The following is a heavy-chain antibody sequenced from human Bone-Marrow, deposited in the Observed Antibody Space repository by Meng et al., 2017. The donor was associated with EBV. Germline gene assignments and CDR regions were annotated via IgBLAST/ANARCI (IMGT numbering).Heavy chain of an antibody. CDR3: ARERWGITMIVEPFDY. D-gene: IGHD3-22*01. J-gene: IGHJ4*02. V-gene: IGHV1-18*01. CDR1: GYTFPRYG. CDR2: ISADNGNT. Sequence: QVQRVQSGTEMKKPGASVKVSCKASGYTFPRYGISWVRQAPGQGLEWMGWISADNGNTHYAQKLQGRVTMTTDTSTSTAYMELRSLRSDDTAVYYCARERWGITMIVEPFDYWGQGTLVTVSS.